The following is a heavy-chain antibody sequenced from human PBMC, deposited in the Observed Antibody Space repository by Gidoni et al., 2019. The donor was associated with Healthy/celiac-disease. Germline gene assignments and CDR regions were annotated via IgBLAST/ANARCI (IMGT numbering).Heavy chain of an antibody. CDR2: IYYSGST. J-gene: IGHJ4*02. D-gene: IGHD3-9*01. V-gene: IGHV4-39*01. CDR3: ARRMGYYNEGYFDY. Sequence: QLQLQESGPGLVKPSETLSLTCTVSGGSISSSSYYWGWIRQPPGKGLEWIGSIYYSGSTYYNPSLKSRVTISVDTSKNQFSLKLSSVTAADTAVYYCARRMGYYNEGYFDYWGQGTLVTVSS. CDR1: GGSISSSSYY.